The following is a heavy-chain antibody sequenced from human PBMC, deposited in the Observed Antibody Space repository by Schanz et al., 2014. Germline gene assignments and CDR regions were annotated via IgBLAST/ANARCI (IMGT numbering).Heavy chain of an antibody. CDR1: GGSFSGYY. D-gene: IGHD2-2*01. V-gene: IGHV4-34*01. CDR3: ARAARRTRVVPLYFDY. J-gene: IGHJ4*02. Sequence: QVQLQQWGAGLLKPSETLSLTCAVYGGSFSGYYWSWIRQPPGKGLEWIAEINHGGSTNYNPSLKSRVTISVYRSKNQFSVKLRSVTAADTAVYYCARAARRTRVVPLYFDYWGQGTLVTVSS. CDR2: INHGGST.